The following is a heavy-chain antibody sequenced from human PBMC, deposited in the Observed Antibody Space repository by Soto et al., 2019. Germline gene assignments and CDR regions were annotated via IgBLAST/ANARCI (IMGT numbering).Heavy chain of an antibody. D-gene: IGHD2-15*01. Sequence: GASVKVSCKASGGTFSSYTISWVRQAPGQGLEWMGRIIPILGIANYAQKFQGRVTVTADKSTSTAYMELSSLRSEDTAVYYCARDTNVVVAATEHDYYYYCMDVWGKGTTVTVSS. CDR2: IIPILGIA. J-gene: IGHJ6*03. V-gene: IGHV1-69*04. CDR3: ARDTNVVVAATEHDYYYYCMDV. CDR1: GGTFSSYT.